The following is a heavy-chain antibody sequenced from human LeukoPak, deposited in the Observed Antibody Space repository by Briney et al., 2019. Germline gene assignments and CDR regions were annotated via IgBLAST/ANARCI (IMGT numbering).Heavy chain of an antibody. CDR3: ATRPLVVPAALADYYYYGMDV. D-gene: IGHD2-2*01. V-gene: IGHV3-9*01. Sequence: PGGSLRLSCAASGFTFDDYAMHWVRQAPGKGLEWVSGISWSSGGIGYADSVKGRFTISRDNAKNSLYLQMNSLRAEDTAVYYCATRPLVVPAALADYYYYGMDVWGQGTTVTVSS. CDR1: GFTFDDYA. J-gene: IGHJ6*02. CDR2: ISWSSGGI.